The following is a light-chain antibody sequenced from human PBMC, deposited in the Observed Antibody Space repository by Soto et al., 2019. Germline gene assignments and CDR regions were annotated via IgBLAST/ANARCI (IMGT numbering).Light chain of an antibody. V-gene: IGLV2-14*01. Sequence: QSALTQPASVSGSPGQSITISCTGTSSDVGGYNYVSWYQQHPGKAPKLMIYEVSNRPSGVSNRFFGFKSGNTASLTISGLQTEDEADYYCSSFTSINTWVFGGGTKLTVL. CDR1: SSDVGGYNY. J-gene: IGLJ3*02. CDR2: EVS. CDR3: SSFTSINTWV.